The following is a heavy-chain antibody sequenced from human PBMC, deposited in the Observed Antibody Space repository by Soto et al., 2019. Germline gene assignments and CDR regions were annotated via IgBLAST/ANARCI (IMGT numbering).Heavy chain of an antibody. D-gene: IGHD2-15*01. CDR3: ARGGGCGGRCYHYGIDV. Sequence: GESRKISCKGSGYSFTSFWIGWVRQMPGKGLEWMGIVYPGDSGTTYSPSFEGQVTISVDKSISTAYVQWSSLRASDTAIYYCARGGGCGGRCYHYGIDVWGQGPTFTVSS. CDR2: VYPGDSGT. J-gene: IGHJ6*02. V-gene: IGHV5-51*01. CDR1: GYSFTSFW.